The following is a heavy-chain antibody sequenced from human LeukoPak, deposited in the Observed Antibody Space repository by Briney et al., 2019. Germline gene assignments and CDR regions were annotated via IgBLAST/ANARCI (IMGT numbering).Heavy chain of an antibody. Sequence: SQTLSLTCTVSGGSISSGNYYWSWLRQPPGKGLEWIGHISYSGDTNYNPSLKSRVSLSVDTSKNQFSLRLTSVTAADTAVYFCARQRSQFLLPSADWYFDLWGRGTLVTVSS. J-gene: IGHJ2*01. CDR3: ARQRSQFLLPSADWYFDL. V-gene: IGHV4-61*09. D-gene: IGHD5-24*01. CDR1: GGSISSGNYY. CDR2: ISYSGDT.